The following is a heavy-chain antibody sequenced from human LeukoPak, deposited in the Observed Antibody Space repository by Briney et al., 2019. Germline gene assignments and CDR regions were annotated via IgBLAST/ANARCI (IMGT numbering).Heavy chain of an antibody. CDR2: ISYDGSNK. Sequence: GGSLRLSCADSGFTFSSYAMHWVRQAPGKRLEWVAVISYDGSNKYYADSVKGRFTISRDNSKNTLHLQMNSLRAEDTAVYYCAKDDRGYCSGGSCYSVDYWGQGTLVTVSS. D-gene: IGHD2-15*01. CDR3: AKDDRGYCSGGSCYSVDY. J-gene: IGHJ4*02. V-gene: IGHV3-30*04. CDR1: GFTFSSYA.